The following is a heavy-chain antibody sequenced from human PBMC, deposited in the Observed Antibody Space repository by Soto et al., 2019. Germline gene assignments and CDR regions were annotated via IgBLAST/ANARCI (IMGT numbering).Heavy chain of an antibody. CDR2: INAGNGNT. J-gene: IGHJ4*02. Sequence: QVQLVQSGAEVKKPGASVKVSCKASGYTFTSYAMQWVRQAPGQRLEWMGWINAGNGNTKYSQKFQGRVTITKDTSTSTAYMELSSLTSEDTAVSYCARDLGGWTDYWGQGTLVTVSS. D-gene: IGHD6-19*01. CDR1: GYTFTSYA. V-gene: IGHV1-3*01. CDR3: ARDLGGWTDY.